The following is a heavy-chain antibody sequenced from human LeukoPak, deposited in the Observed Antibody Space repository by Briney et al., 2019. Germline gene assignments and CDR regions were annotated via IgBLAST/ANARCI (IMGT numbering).Heavy chain of an antibody. J-gene: IGHJ3*02. CDR1: GVTFSSYS. CDR2: VRQDGRDQ. V-gene: IGHV3-30*04. CDR3: ARETQQRQLSNPFEI. Sequence: GGALRLSCAASGVTFSSYSMRGGRQAPGKGRGWGGGVRQDGRDQYYADSVKGQFIISRDDSKNTSYLQMNSLRAEDTALYYCARETQQRQLSNPFEIWGQGTMVTVSS. D-gene: IGHD6-13*01.